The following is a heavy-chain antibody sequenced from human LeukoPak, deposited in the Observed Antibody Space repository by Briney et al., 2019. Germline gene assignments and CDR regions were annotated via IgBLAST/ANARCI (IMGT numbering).Heavy chain of an antibody. CDR2: IKSKRSGGTT. V-gene: IGHV3-15*01. CDR3: AHVIDFYATLGQ. Sequence: GGSLRLSCTASGLTFSDVWMSWVRQAPGKGLEWVGRIKSKRSGGTTDYAAPVTGRFTISRDDSTTPVYLQMDILQSEDTCVYYCAHVIDFYATLGQWGQGTLVTVS. CDR1: GLTFSDVW. D-gene: IGHD3/OR15-3a*01. J-gene: IGHJ4*02.